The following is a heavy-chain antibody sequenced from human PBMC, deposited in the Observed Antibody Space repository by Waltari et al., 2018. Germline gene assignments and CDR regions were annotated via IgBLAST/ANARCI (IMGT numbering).Heavy chain of an antibody. CDR2: ISGSGSKI. V-gene: IGHV3-23*01. CDR1: GFIFSSYD. D-gene: IGHD2-2*01. CDR3: AKGPAARTNWFDP. J-gene: IGHJ5*02. Sequence: EVQLLESGGGLVQPGGSLRLSCAASGFIFSSYDMSWVRQAPGKGLEWVSGISGSGSKIHYADSVRGRFTISRDKSKNTVYLQMNSLRAEDTAVYYCAKGPAARTNWFDPWGQGTLVTVSS.